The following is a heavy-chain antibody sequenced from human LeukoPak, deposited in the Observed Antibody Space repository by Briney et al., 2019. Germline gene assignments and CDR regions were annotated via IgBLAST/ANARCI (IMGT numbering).Heavy chain of an antibody. V-gene: IGHV4-39*01. CDR3: ASRRGYRRGTGFDY. CDR2: IYYSGNT. D-gene: IGHD5-18*01. Sequence: SETLSLTCTVSGVSISSSNSYWGWIRQPPGKGLEWIGSIYYSGNTYYNASLKSQVSISIDTSKNQFSLKLSSVTAADTAVYYCASRRGYRRGTGFDYWGQGTLVTVSS. J-gene: IGHJ4*02. CDR1: GVSISSSNSY.